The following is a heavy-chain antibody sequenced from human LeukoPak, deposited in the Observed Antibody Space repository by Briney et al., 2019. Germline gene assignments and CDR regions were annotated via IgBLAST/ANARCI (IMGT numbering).Heavy chain of an antibody. D-gene: IGHD3-9*01. Sequence: SETLSLTCSVYGGSFSDYYWTWIRQTPGKGLEWIGEINHSGSTNYNPSFKRRVSLSVDTSKKQFSLKLTSVTAADTAVYYCARRTPNYNILTGYKRNNWYDPWGQGTLVTVSS. J-gene: IGHJ5*02. V-gene: IGHV4-34*01. CDR1: GGSFSDYY. CDR2: INHSGST. CDR3: ARRTPNYNILTGYKRNNWYDP.